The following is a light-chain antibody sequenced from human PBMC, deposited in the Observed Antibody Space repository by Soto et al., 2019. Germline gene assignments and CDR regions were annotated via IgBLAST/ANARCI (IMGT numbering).Light chain of an antibody. J-gene: IGKJ5*01. CDR3: QQRSNWPPS. V-gene: IGKV3-11*01. CDR1: QSVSSY. Sequence: EIVLTQSPATLSLSPGERAPLSCRASQSVSSYLAWYQQKPGQAPRLLIYDASNRATGIPARFSGSGSGTDFTLTISSLEPEDFAVYYCQQRSNWPPSFGQGTRLDIK. CDR2: DAS.